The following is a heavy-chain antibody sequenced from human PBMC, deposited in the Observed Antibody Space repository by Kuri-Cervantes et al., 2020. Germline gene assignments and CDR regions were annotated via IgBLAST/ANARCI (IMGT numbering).Heavy chain of an antibody. CDR2: IGTAGDT. CDR3: TRQDRYCSGGSCYDHDY. J-gene: IGHJ4*02. V-gene: IGHV3-13*01. CDR1: GFTFSSYD. Sequence: GESLKISCAASGFTFSSYDMHWVRQATGKGLEWVSAIGTAGDTYYPGSVKGRFTISRENAKNSLYLQMNSLKTEDTAVYYCTRQDRYCSGGSCYDHDYWGQGTLVTVSS. D-gene: IGHD2-15*01.